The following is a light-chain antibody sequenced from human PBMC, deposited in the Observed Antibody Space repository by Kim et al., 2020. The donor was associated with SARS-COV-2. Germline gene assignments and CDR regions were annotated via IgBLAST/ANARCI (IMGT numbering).Light chain of an antibody. Sequence: QAGLTQPPSVSKGLRQTATLTCTGNNNNVGNQGAAWLQQHQGHPPKLLSYRNNNRPSGISERCSASRSGDTASLTITGLQPEDETDYYCSAWDSSLNAWVFGGGTKLTVL. CDR1: NNNVGNQG. CDR2: RNN. V-gene: IGLV10-54*04. J-gene: IGLJ3*02. CDR3: SAWDSSLNAWV.